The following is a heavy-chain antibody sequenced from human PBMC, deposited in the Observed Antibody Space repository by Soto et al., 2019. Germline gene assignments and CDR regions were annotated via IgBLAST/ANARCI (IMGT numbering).Heavy chain of an antibody. V-gene: IGHV1-69*12. J-gene: IGHJ6*02. Sequence: QVQLVQSGAEVKKPGSSVKVSCKASGGTFSSYAISWVRQAPGQGLEWRGGIISIFSTADYAQKFQGRVTITADESTSTAYMELSTLRSEDTAVYYCARPPPHYYYYGMDVWGQGTTVTVSS. CDR2: IISIFSTA. CDR1: GGTFSSYA. CDR3: ARPPPHYYYYGMDV.